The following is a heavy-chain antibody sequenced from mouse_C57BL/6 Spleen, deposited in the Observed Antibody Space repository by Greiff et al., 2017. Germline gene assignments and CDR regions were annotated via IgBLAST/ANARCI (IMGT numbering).Heavy chain of an antibody. CDR1: GYTFTSYW. CDR3: AREDLVVAGNFDD. V-gene: IGHV1-52*01. Sequence: QVQLQQPGAELVRPGSSVKLSCKASGYTFTSYWMHWVKQRPIQGLEWIGNIDPSDSETHYNQKFKDKATLTVDKSSSTAYMQLSSLTSEDSAVYYGAREDLVVAGNFDDWGQGTTLTVSS. CDR2: IDPSDSET. J-gene: IGHJ2*01. D-gene: IGHD1-1*01.